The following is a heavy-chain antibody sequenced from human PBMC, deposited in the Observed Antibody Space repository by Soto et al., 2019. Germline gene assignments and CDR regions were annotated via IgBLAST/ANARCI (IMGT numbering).Heavy chain of an antibody. D-gene: IGHD6-19*01. V-gene: IGHV4-59*08. CDR1: GGSISSYY. Sequence: PSETLSLTCTVSGGSISSYYWSWIRQPPGKGLEWIGYIYYSGSTNYNPSLKSRVTISVDTSKNQFSLKLSSVTAADTAVYYCARLSSGFNYYYYGMDVWGQGITVTVSS. CDR3: ARLSSGFNYYYYGMDV. CDR2: IYYSGST. J-gene: IGHJ6*02.